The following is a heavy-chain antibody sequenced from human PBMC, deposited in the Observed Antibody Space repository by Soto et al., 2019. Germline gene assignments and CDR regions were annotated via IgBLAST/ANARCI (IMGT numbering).Heavy chain of an antibody. CDR1: GFTLSDFD. Sequence: EVQLLESGGGLVQPGGSVRLSCAASGFTLSDFDMGWVRQAPGKGLEWISLTRTDGGGTYYAYSVEGRLTVSRDTSTNTLYLQMNNLRGEDTALYYCVKDRRGGEYPAFDLWDQGTMVTVSS. CDR2: TRTDGGGT. J-gene: IGHJ3*01. CDR3: VKDRRGGEYPAFDL. D-gene: IGHD2-21*01. V-gene: IGHV3-23*01.